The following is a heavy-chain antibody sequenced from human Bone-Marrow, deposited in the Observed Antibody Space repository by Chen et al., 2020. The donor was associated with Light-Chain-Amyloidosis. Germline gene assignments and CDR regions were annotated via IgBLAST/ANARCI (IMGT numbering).Heavy chain of an antibody. CDR3: ARDVAGADDY. CDR1: GFTFSRYW. Sequence: EVQLVESGGGLVQPGGSLRLSCAASGFTFSRYWMHWVRQVPGKGLVWVSRTNEDGSTTTYADSVRGRFTISRDNAKNTLYLQMNSLKDEDTAVNYCARDVAGADDYWGQGNLVTVSS. CDR2: TNEDGSTT. D-gene: IGHD6-19*01. J-gene: IGHJ4*02. V-gene: IGHV3-74*01.